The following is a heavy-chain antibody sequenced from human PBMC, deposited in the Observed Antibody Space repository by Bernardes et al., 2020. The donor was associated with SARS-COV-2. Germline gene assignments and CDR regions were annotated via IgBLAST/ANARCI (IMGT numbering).Heavy chain of an antibody. D-gene: IGHD6-19*01. Sequence: GGSLRLSCAASGFTFSSYAMSWVRQAPGKGLEWVSAISGSGGSTYYADSVKGRFTISRDNSKNTLYLQMNSLRAEDTAVYYCAKTGIAVADSYYYYGMDVWGQGTTVTVSS. CDR1: GFTFSSYA. CDR3: AKTGIAVADSYYYYGMDV. CDR2: ISGSGGST. V-gene: IGHV3-23*01. J-gene: IGHJ6*02.